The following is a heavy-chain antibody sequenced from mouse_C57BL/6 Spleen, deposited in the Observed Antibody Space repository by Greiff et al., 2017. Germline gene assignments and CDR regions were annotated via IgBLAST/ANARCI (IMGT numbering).Heavy chain of an antibody. J-gene: IGHJ1*03. D-gene: IGHD2-14*01. V-gene: IGHV14-4*01. CDR1: GFNIKDDY. CDR2: IDPENGDT. CDR3: TSSGTTWYFDV. Sequence: VQLQQSGAELVRPGASVKLSCTASGFNIKDDYMHWVKQRPEQGLEWIGWIDPENGDTEYASKFQGKATLTAATSSTTAYLTLSRLTSEATAVYYCTSSGTTWYFDVWGTGTTLTVSS.